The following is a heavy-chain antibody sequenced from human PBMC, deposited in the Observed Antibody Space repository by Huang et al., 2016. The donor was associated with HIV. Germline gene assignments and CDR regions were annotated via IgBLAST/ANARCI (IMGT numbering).Heavy chain of an antibody. J-gene: IGHJ4*02. CDR2: IKQDGSEK. D-gene: IGHD6-13*01. CDR3: THTGYSIYYFDY. CDR1: GFTFSSYW. Sequence: EVQLVESGGGLVQPGGSLRLSCAASGFTFSSYWMGWVRQAPGKGLECVANIKQDGSEKYYVDSVKGRFTISRDNAKNSLYLQMNSLRAEDTAVYYCTHTGYSIYYFDYWGQGTLVTVSS. V-gene: IGHV3-7*01.